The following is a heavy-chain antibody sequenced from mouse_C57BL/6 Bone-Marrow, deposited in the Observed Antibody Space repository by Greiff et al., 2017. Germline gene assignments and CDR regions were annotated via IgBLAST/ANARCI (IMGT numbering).Heavy chain of an antibody. V-gene: IGHV5-6*01. D-gene: IGHD1-1*01. CDR3: ARHRYYYGSGYDY. CDR2: ISSGGSYT. Sequence: EVQGVESGGDLVKPGGSLKLSCAASGFTFSSYGMSWVRQTPDKRLEWVATISSGGSYTYYPDSVKGRFTISRDNAKNTQYLQMSSLNSEDTAMYYCARHRYYYGSGYDYWGRGTALTVTS. CDR1: GFTFSSYG. J-gene: IGHJ2*01.